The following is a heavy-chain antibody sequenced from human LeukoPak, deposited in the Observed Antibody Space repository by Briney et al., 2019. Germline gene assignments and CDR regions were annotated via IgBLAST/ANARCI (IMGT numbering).Heavy chain of an antibody. J-gene: IGHJ4*02. CDR3: VGGIGWQPDY. CDR2: IRQDGREK. D-gene: IGHD6-19*01. V-gene: IGHV3-7*03. CDR1: PGITFSDYW. Sequence: GGSLRLSCAASPGITFSDYWMNWVRPAPGKGLEWLAIIRQDGREKLYLDSVKGRFTISRDNAKSSVYLQINSLRAEDTAVYYCVGGIGWQPDYWGQGTLVTVSS.